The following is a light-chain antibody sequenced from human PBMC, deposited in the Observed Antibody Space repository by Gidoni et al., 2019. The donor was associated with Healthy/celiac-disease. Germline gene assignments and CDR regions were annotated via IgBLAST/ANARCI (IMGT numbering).Light chain of an antibody. CDR2: WAS. Sequence: DIVMTQSPDSLAVSLGERATINCKSSQCILYSSNNKNYLAWYQQKPGQPPKLVIYWASTRESGVPDRISGSGSGTDFTLTISSLQAEDVAVYYCQQYYSSPYTFGQGTKLEIK. CDR1: QCILYSSNNKNY. CDR3: QQYYSSPYT. V-gene: IGKV4-1*01. J-gene: IGKJ2*01.